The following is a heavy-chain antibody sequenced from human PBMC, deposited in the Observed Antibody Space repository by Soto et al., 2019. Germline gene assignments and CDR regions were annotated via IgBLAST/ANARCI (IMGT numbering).Heavy chain of an antibody. CDR3: THSVWGRRITIFGVVRDY. CDR1: GFTFSNAW. D-gene: IGHD3-3*01. V-gene: IGHV3-15*01. J-gene: IGHJ4*02. Sequence: GGSLRLSCAASGFTFSNAWMSWVRQAPGKGLEWVGRIKSKTDGGTTDYAAPVKGRFTISRDDSKNTRYLQMNSLKTEDTAVYYCTHSVWGRRITIFGVVRDYWGQGTLVTVSS. CDR2: IKSKTDGGTT.